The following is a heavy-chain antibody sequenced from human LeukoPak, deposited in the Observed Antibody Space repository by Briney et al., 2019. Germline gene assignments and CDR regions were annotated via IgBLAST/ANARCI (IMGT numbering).Heavy chain of an antibody. J-gene: IGHJ4*02. Sequence: ASVKVSCKASGYTFTDYFMRWVRQATGQGLEWMGWINPNSGGTKYAQNFQGRVTVTRDTSISTAYMELNRLTSDDTAVYYCATTYSSGWFFHYWGQGTLVTVSS. CDR3: ATTYSSGWFFHY. CDR1: GYTFTDYF. CDR2: INPNSGGT. D-gene: IGHD6-19*01. V-gene: IGHV1-2*02.